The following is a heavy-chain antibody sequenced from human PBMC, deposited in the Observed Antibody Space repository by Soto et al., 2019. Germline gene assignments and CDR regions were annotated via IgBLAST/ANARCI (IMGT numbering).Heavy chain of an antibody. CDR1: GGSISSSNW. CDR2: FYHSGTT. V-gene: IGHV4-4*02. CDR3: ARVSAMVNSFDY. Sequence: PSETLSLTCAVSGGSISSSNWWSWVRRPPGKGLEWVGEFYHSGTTNYNPSLRSRATISIDNSKNQFSLKLSSVTAADTAVYYCARVSAMVNSFDYWGQGTLVTVSS. J-gene: IGHJ4*02. D-gene: IGHD5-18*01.